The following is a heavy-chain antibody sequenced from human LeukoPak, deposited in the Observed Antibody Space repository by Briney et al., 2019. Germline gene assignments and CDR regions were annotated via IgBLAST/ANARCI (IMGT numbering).Heavy chain of an antibody. J-gene: IGHJ5*02. CDR2: IIPIFGTA. D-gene: IGHD3-10*01. V-gene: IGHV1-69*06. CDR3: ARDRLPYGSGPNWFDP. CDR1: GGTFSSYA. Sequence: SVKVSCKASGGTFSSYAISWVRQAPGQGLEWMGGIIPIFGTANYAQKFQGRVTITADKSTSTAYMELSSLRSEDTAVYYCARDRLPYGSGPNWFDPWGQGTLVTVSS.